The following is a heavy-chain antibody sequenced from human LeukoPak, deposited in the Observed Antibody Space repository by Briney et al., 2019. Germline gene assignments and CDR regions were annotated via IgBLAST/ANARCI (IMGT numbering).Heavy chain of an antibody. D-gene: IGHD2-15*01. CDR2: ISGSDDGT. Sequence: GGSLRLCCAASFFIFSSYTMSLVRQIGGRGLECVSAISGSDDGTYYDDSVKRRFTISRDNSRNTLYQQMHTLRAEDTAVYFCAKSPVSSCRGSFCYPFDYWGQGNLVTVSS. CDR1: FFIFSSYT. V-gene: IGHV3-23*01. J-gene: IGHJ4*02. CDR3: AKSPVSSCRGSFCYPFDY.